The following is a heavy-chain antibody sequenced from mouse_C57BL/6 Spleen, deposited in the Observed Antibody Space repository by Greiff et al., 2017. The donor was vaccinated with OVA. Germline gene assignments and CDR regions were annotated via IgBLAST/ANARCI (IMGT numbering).Heavy chain of an antibody. V-gene: IGHV10-1*01. Sequence: EVQRVESGGGLVQPKGSLKLSCAASGFSFNTYAMNWVRQAPGKGLEWVARIRSKSNNYATYYADSVKDRFTISRDDSESMLYLQMNNLKTEDTAMYYCVRHMITTEAWFAYWGQGTLVTVSA. CDR3: VRHMITTEAWFAY. D-gene: IGHD2-4*01. J-gene: IGHJ3*01. CDR1: GFSFNTYA. CDR2: IRSKSNNYAT.